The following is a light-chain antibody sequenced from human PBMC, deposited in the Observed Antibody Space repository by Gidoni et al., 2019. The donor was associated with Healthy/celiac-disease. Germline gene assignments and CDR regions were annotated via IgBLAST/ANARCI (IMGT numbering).Light chain of an antibody. CDR3: QQYYSTPT. V-gene: IGKV4-1*01. CDR2: WAS. J-gene: IGKJ1*01. Sequence: DIVMTQSPHSLAVPLGERATINCKSSQSVLYSSNNKNYLAWYQQKPGQPPKLLIYWASTRESGVPDRFSGSGAGTDFTLTISSLQAEDVAVYYCQQYYSTPTFGQGTKVEIK. CDR1: QSVLYSSNNKNY.